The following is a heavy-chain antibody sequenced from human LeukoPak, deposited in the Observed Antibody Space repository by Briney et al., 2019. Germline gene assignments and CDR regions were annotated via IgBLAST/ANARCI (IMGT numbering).Heavy chain of an antibody. CDR1: GFTFSSYA. J-gene: IGHJ4*02. CDR3: AKAFYSSGWSPFDY. D-gene: IGHD6-19*01. V-gene: IGHV3-48*01. CDR2: ISSSSTII. Sequence: GGSLRLSCAASGFTFSSYAFNWVRQAPGKGLEWVSYISSSSTIIYYADSVKGRFTISRDNAKNSLYLQMNSLRAEDTAVYYCAKAFYSSGWSPFDYWGQGTLVTVSS.